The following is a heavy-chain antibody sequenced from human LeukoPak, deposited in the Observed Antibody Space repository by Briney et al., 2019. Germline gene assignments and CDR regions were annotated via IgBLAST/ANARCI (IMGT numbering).Heavy chain of an antibody. CDR3: AKDGPLYSSSWYGYYYYYMDV. Sequence: GGSLRLACAASGFTFSSYGMHWVRQAPGKGLEWVAFIRYDGSNKYYADSVKSRFTISRDNSKNTLYLQMNSLRAEDTAVYYCAKDGPLYSSSWYGYYYYYMDVWGKGTTVTISS. V-gene: IGHV3-30*02. D-gene: IGHD6-13*01. CDR2: IRYDGSNK. CDR1: GFTFSSYG. J-gene: IGHJ6*03.